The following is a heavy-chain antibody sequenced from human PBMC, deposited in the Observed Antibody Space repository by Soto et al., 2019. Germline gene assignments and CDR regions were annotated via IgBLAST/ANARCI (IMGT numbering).Heavy chain of an antibody. Sequence: SQTLSLTCAISGDSVSSNSATWNWIRQSPSRGLEWLGRTYYRSKWYNDYAVSVKSRITVNPDTSKNQFSLQLNSLTPEDTAVYYCARGPVPGYKSFKYWARGTLVTVSS. J-gene: IGHJ1*01. CDR1: GDSVSSNSAT. V-gene: IGHV6-1*01. D-gene: IGHD6-19*01. CDR3: ARGPVPGYKSFKY. CDR2: TYYRSKWYN.